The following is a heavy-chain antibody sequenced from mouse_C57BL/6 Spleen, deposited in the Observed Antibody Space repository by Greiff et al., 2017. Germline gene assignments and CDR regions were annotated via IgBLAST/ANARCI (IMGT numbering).Heavy chain of an antibody. CDR3: ARQDWDGAWFAY. V-gene: IGHV2-6-1*01. D-gene: IGHD4-1*01. Sequence: VQLQQSGPGLVAPSQSLSITCTVSGFSLTSYGVHWVRQPPGKGLEWLVVIWSDGSTTYNSALKSRLSISKDNSKSQVFLKMNSLQTDDTAMYXCARQDWDGAWFAYWGQGTLVTVSA. CDR2: IWSDGST. J-gene: IGHJ3*01. CDR1: GFSLTSYG.